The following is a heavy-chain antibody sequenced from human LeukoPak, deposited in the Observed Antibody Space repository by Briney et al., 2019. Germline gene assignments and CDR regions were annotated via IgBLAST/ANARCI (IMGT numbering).Heavy chain of an antibody. CDR2: ISGSGGST. CDR1: GFTFSSYA. CDR3: AKDPRITMIVVVSYFDY. V-gene: IGHV3-23*01. J-gene: IGHJ4*02. Sequence: GGSLRLSCAASGFTFSSYAMSWVRQAPGKGLKWVSAISGSGGSTYYADSVKGRFTISRDDSKNTLYLQTNSLRAEDTAVCYCAKDPRITMIVVVSYFDYWGQGTLVTVSS. D-gene: IGHD3-22*01.